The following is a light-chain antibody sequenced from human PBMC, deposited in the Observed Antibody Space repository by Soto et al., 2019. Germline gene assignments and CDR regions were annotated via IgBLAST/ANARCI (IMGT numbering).Light chain of an antibody. J-gene: IGKJ1*01. Sequence: DIQMTQSPSTLSASVGDRVTITCRASQSISSWLAWYQQKPGKAPKLLIYKASSLESGVPSRFSGSGSGTEFTLTISSLQPDDFATYYCQQYKSYPWTF. CDR2: KAS. CDR3: QQYKSYPWT. V-gene: IGKV1-5*03. CDR1: QSISSW.